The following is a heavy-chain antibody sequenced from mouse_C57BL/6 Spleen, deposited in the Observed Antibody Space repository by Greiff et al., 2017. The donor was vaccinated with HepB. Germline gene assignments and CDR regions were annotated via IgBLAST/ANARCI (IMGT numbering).Heavy chain of an antibody. CDR1: GYAFTNYL. CDR3: ARWRMEDYAMDY. Sequence: QVQLKESGAELVRPGTSVKVSCKASGYAFTNYLIEWVKQRPGQGLEWIGVINPGSGGTNYNEKFKGKATLTADKSSSTAYMQLSSLTSEDSAVYFCARWRMEDYAMDYWGQGTSVTVSS. J-gene: IGHJ4*01. V-gene: IGHV1-54*01. CDR2: INPGSGGT.